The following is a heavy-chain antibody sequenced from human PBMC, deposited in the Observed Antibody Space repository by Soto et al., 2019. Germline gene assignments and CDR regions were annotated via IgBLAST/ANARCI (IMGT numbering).Heavy chain of an antibody. CDR1: GFPFSCYW. D-gene: IGHD3-10*01. Sequence: PGGSLRLSCAASGFPFSCYWMSWVRQAPGKGLEWVATIKQDGTETYYLDSVKGRFTISRDNAKTSLYLQMNSLRAEDTAVYYCASCSYVSGSRSFDYWGQGTLVTVSS. CDR2: IKQDGTET. CDR3: ASCSYVSGSRSFDY. J-gene: IGHJ4*02. V-gene: IGHV3-7*05.